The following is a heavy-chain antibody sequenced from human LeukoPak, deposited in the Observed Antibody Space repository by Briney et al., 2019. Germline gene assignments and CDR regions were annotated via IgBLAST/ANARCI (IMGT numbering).Heavy chain of an antibody. D-gene: IGHD3/OR15-3a*01. Sequence: SETLSLTCIVSGGSIISRSYYWGWIRQPPGKGLEWIGSIYYSGSTYYNPSLKSRVTISVDTSKNQFSLRLTSVTAADTAVYYCARQTGSGLFILPGGQGTLVTVSS. CDR1: GGSIISRSYY. CDR2: IYYSGST. CDR3: ARQTGSGLFILP. J-gene: IGHJ4*02. V-gene: IGHV4-39*01.